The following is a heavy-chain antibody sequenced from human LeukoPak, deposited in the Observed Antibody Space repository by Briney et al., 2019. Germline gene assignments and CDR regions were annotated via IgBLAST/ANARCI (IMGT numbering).Heavy chain of an antibody. Sequence: PSETLSLTCAVYGGSFSGYYWSWIRQPPGKGLEWIGEINHSGSTNYNPSLKSRVTISVDTSKNQFSLKVSSVTAADTAVYYCASLTTADAFDIWGQGTMVTVSS. CDR2: INHSGST. V-gene: IGHV4-34*01. J-gene: IGHJ3*02. D-gene: IGHD3-22*01. CDR3: ASLTTADAFDI. CDR1: GGSFSGYY.